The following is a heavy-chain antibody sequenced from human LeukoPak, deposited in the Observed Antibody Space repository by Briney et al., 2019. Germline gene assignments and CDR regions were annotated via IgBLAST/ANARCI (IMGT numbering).Heavy chain of an antibody. J-gene: IGHJ4*02. D-gene: IGHD6-19*01. CDR3: ARDPSSDRFQYFDF. V-gene: IGHV3-21*01. Sequence: GGPLSLSCAASGFTFSHFGFIWVRQAPGKGLEWVGSMTAFKARIYYADSGRARFTNTRDTAENSLFLHMNSLTAEDTAVYYCARDPSSDRFQYFDFWGQGALVTVSS. CDR2: MTAFKARI. CDR1: GFTFSHFG.